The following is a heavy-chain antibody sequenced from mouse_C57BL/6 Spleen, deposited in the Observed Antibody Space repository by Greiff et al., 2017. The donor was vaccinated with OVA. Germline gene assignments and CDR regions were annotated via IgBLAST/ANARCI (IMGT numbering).Heavy chain of an antibody. CDR2: FYTESGSI. Sequence: VKLMESGAELVKPGASVKLSCKASGYTFTEYTIHWVKQRSGQGLEWIGWFYTESGSIEYNEKFKDKGTLTAYKSSSKVDMELSRLTSDDSTVYFCARHEEEDDCYGAWFAYWGQGTPVTVSA. J-gene: IGHJ3*01. V-gene: IGHV1-62-2*01. CDR1: GYTFTEYT. CDR3: ARHEEEDDCYGAWFAY. D-gene: IGHD2-3*01.